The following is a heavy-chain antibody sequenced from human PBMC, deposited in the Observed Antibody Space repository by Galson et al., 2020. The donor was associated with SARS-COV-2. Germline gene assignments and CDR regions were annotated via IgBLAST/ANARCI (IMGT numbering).Heavy chain of an antibody. J-gene: IGHJ4*02. V-gene: IGHV3-30*04. CDR1: GFTFSSYA. CDR3: ARLWAHSGSFDY. Sequence: TGGSLRLSCAASGFTFSSYAMHWVRQAPGKGLEWVAVISYDGSNKYYADSVKGRFTISRDNSKNTLYLQMNSLRAEDTAVYYCARLWAHSGSFDYWGQGTLVTVSS. CDR2: ISYDGSNK. D-gene: IGHD1-26*01.